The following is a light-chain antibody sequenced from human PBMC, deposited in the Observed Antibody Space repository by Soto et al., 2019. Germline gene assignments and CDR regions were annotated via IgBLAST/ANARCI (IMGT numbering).Light chain of an antibody. J-gene: IGKJ4*01. CDR1: QSVSSN. V-gene: IGKV3-15*01. CDR3: QQYNNCLLT. CDR2: GAS. Sequence: EIVMTQSPATLSASPGERATLSCRASQSVSSNLAWYQQKPGHPPGLLIYGASTRATGIPARFSGSESGTEFTLTISTLQSEDCAIYYCQQYNNCLLTCGGGTQVEIK.